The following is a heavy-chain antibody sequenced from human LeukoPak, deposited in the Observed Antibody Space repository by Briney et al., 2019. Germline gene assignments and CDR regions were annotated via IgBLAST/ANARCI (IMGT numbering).Heavy chain of an antibody. CDR3: ARGGWFDP. J-gene: IGHJ5*02. CDR1: GGSISTSSYS. V-gene: IGHV4-39*07. Sequence: SETLSLTCTVSGGSISTSSYSWGWIRQPPGKGLEWIGSIHYSGSTYYSPSLKSRVTISVDTSKNQFSLKLTSMTAAHTAVYYCARGGWFDPWGQGTLVTVSS. CDR2: IHYSGST.